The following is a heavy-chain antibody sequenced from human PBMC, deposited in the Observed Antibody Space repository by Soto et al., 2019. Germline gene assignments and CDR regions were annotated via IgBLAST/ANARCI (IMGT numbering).Heavy chain of an antibody. Sequence: ASVKVSCKASGYTFTGYYMHWVRQAPGQGLEWMGWINPNSGGTNYAQKFQGRVTMTRDTSISTAYMELSRLRAEDTAVYYCAKDTGSGSYYSRGTYFDYWGQGTLVTVSS. V-gene: IGHV1-2*02. J-gene: IGHJ4*02. D-gene: IGHD3-10*01. CDR2: INPNSGGT. CDR3: AKDTGSGSYYSRGTYFDY. CDR1: GYTFTGYY.